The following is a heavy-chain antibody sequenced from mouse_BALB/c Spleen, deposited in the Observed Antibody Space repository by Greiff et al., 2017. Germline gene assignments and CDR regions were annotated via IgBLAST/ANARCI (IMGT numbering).Heavy chain of an antibody. CDR1: GYTFSSYW. J-gene: IGHJ2*01. CDR3: ARLVDYYGSSYYFDY. D-gene: IGHD1-1*01. Sequence: QVQLQQSGAELMKPGASVKISCKATGYTFSSYWIEWVKQRPGHGLEWIGEILPRSGSTNYNEKFKGKATFTADTSSNTAYMQLSSLTSEDSAVYYCARLVDYYGSSYYFDYWGQGTTLTVSS. V-gene: IGHV1-9*01. CDR2: ILPRSGST.